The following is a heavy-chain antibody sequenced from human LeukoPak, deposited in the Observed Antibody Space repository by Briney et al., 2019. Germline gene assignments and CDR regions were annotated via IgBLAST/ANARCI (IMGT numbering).Heavy chain of an antibody. J-gene: IGHJ1*01. CDR3: ARDLAVAGYRGYFRH. Sequence: GGSLRLSCAASGFTVSSNYMSWVRQAPGKGLEWVSVIYSGGSTYYADSVKGRFTISRDNSKNTLYLQMNSLRAEDTAVYYCARDLAVAGYRGYFRHWGQGTLVTVSS. CDR2: IYSGGST. V-gene: IGHV3-66*01. D-gene: IGHD6-19*01. CDR1: GFTVSSNY.